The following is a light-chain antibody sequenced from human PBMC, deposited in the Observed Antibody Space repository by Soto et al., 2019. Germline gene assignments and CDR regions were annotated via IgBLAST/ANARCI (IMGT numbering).Light chain of an antibody. CDR3: QQYYTYPLT. Sequence: AIRMTQSPSSLSASTGDRVTITCRASQDVSSYLAWYQQKPGEAPKLLIYAASTLQSAVPPRFSGSGSGTDFALTISCLQSEDFATYYCQQYYTYPLTFGGGTKVDIK. CDR2: AAS. J-gene: IGKJ4*01. V-gene: IGKV1-8*01. CDR1: QDVSSY.